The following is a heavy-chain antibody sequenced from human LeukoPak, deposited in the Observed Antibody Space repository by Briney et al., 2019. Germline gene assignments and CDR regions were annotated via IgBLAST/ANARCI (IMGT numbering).Heavy chain of an antibody. V-gene: IGHV4-31*03. J-gene: IGHJ4*02. CDR2: IYYSGST. Sequence: SETLSLTCTVSGGSISSGGYYWSWIRQHPGKGLEWIGYIYYSGSTYYNPSLKSRVTISVDTSKNQFSLKLSSVTAADTAVYYCAGGDGYNPYFDYWGQGTLVTVSS. CDR3: AGGDGYNPYFDY. D-gene: IGHD5-24*01. CDR1: GGSISSGGYY.